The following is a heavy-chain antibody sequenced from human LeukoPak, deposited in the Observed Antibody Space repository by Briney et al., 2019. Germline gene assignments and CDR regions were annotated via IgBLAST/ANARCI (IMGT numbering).Heavy chain of an antibody. Sequence: GGSLRLSCAASGFTFSSYGMHWVRQAPGKGLEWVAFIRYDGSNKYYADSVKGRFTISRDNSKNTLYLQMNSLRAEDTAVYYCARGRGPKGYYDILTGLYYFDYWGQGTLVTVSS. CDR2: IRYDGSNK. D-gene: IGHD3-9*01. CDR1: GFTFSSYG. CDR3: ARGRGPKGYYDILTGLYYFDY. V-gene: IGHV3-30*02. J-gene: IGHJ4*02.